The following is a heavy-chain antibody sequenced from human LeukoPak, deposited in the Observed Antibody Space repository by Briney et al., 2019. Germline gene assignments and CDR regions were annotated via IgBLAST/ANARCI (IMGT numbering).Heavy chain of an antibody. V-gene: IGHV2-70*11. D-gene: IGHD5-24*01. J-gene: IGHJ4*02. Sequence: SGPTLVNPTQTLTLTRTFSGFSLSTSGMSMSWIRQPPGKALEWLARIDWDDDKYYSTSLKTRLTISKDTSKNQVVLTMTNMDPVDTATYYCARENRDGYNIPFNYWGQGTLVTVSS. CDR1: GFSLSTSGMS. CDR2: IDWDDDK. CDR3: ARENRDGYNIPFNY.